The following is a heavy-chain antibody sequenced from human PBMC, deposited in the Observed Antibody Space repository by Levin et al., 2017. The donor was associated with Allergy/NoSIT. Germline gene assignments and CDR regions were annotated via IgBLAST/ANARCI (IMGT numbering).Heavy chain of an antibody. CDR1: GFSLSTSGVG. CDR2: IYWDDDK. V-gene: IGHV2-5*02. J-gene: IGHJ5*02. CDR3: AHYPWHVAGTDWTNWFDP. Sequence: SGPTLVKPTQTLTLTCTFSGFSLSTSGVGVGWIRQPPGKALEWLALIYWDDDKRYSPSLKSRLTITKDTSKNQVVLTMTNMDPVDTATYYCAHYPWHVAGTDWTNWFDPWGQGTLVTVSS. D-gene: IGHD6-19*01.